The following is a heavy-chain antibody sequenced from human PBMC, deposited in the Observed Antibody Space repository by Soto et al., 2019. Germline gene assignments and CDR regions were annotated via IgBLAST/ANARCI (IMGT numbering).Heavy chain of an antibody. Sequence: EVRLVESGGGLVQPGGSLRLSCAASGIIFTNYWMHWVRQAPGKGLVWVSRIDNDGSGTSYADSVKGRFTISRDNAKNTVYLQMNSLRAEDTAVYYCTTVVEYWGQGTRVTVSS. J-gene: IGHJ4*02. CDR3: TTVVEY. V-gene: IGHV3-74*01. CDR1: GIIFTNYW. CDR2: IDNDGSGT.